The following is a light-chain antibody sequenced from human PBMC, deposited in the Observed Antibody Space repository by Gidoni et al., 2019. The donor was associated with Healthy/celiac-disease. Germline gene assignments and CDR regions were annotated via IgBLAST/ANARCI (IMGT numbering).Light chain of an antibody. V-gene: IGKV1-39*01. CDR2: AAS. CDR3: QQSYSTP. Sequence: DIQMTQSPSSLSASVGDRVTITCRASQSISSYLNWYQQKPGKAPKLLSYAASSLQSVVPSSFSGSGSGTDVTLTISSLQPEDFATYYCQQSYSTPFGGGTKVEIK. CDR1: QSISSY. J-gene: IGKJ4*01.